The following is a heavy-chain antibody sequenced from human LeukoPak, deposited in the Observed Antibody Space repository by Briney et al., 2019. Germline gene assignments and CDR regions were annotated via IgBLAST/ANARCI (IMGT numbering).Heavy chain of an antibody. Sequence: GGSLRLSCAASGFTFNRYAMNWVRQAPGKGLEWVSTISTSGSTHYADSVKGRFTISRDNSKNTLYLQMNSLRAEDAAIYYCAKDHDSTGLYQDRDYWGQGTLVTISS. D-gene: IGHD6-19*01. V-gene: IGHV3-23*01. CDR1: GFTFNRYA. J-gene: IGHJ4*02. CDR2: ISTSGST. CDR3: AKDHDSTGLYQDRDY.